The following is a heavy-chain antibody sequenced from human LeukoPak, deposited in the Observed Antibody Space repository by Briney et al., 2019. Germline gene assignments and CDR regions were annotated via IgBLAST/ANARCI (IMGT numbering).Heavy chain of an antibody. CDR3: ARDNVLLWFGERIDAFDI. CDR2: IYHSGST. V-gene: IGHV4-30-2*01. CDR1: GGSISSGGYY. D-gene: IGHD3-10*01. Sequence: PSQTLSLTCTVSGGSISSGGYYWSWIRQPPGKGLEWIGYIYHSGSTYYNPSLKSRVTISVDRSKNQFSLKLSSVTAADTAVYYCARDNVLLWFGERIDAFDIWGQGTMVTVSS. J-gene: IGHJ3*02.